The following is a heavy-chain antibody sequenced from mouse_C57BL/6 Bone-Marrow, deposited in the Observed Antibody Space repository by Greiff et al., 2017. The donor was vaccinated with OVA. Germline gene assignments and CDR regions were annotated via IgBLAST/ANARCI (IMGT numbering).Heavy chain of an antibody. CDR2: IDPSDSYT. V-gene: IGHV1-59*01. Sequence: QVQLQQPGAELVRPGTSVKLSCKASGYTFTSYWMHWVKQRPGQGLEWIGVIDPSDSYTNSNQKLKGKATLTVDTSSSTAYMQLSILTSEDSAVYYCASPYYGSSYYFDYWGQGTTLTVSS. CDR1: GYTFTSYW. D-gene: IGHD1-1*01. CDR3: ASPYYGSSYYFDY. J-gene: IGHJ2*01.